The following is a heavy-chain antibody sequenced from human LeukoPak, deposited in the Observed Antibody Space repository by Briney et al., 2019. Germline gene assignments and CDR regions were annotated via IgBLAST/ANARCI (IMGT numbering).Heavy chain of an antibody. Sequence: PGGSLRLSCAASGFTFRSYAMSWVRQAPGKGLEWVSAISGSSSSTYYADSVKGRFSISRDNSKNTLYLQMNSLRAEDTAVYYCAKVRMITMIAYDAFDIWGQGTVVTVSS. CDR1: GFTFRSYA. J-gene: IGHJ3*02. V-gene: IGHV3-23*01. D-gene: IGHD3-22*01. CDR3: AKVRMITMIAYDAFDI. CDR2: ISGSSSST.